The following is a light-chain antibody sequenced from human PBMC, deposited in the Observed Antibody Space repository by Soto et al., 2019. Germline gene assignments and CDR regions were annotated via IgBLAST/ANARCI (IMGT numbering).Light chain of an antibody. CDR1: SSDVGSYNL. V-gene: IGLV2-23*01. Sequence: QSALTQPASVSGSPGQSITISCTGTSSDVGSYNLVSWYQQHPGKAPKLMIYEGSKRPSGVSNRFSGSKSGNTASLTISGLQAEDEADYYCCSYAGSSFYDFGTGTKLTVL. J-gene: IGLJ1*01. CDR3: CSYAGSSFYD. CDR2: EGS.